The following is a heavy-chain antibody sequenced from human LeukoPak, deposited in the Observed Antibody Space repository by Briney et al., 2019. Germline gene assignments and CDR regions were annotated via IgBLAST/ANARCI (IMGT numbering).Heavy chain of an antibody. D-gene: IGHD3-10*01. CDR2: ISWDGETT. CDR1: GFTFDDYT. CDR3: AKDRGNYYMDV. J-gene: IGHJ6*03. V-gene: IGHV3-43*01. Sequence: GRSLRLSCAASGFTFDDYTMHWVRQAPGKGLEWVSLISWDGETTSYADSVMGRFTISRDNFKNSLFLQMNSLRAEDTGLYYCAKDRGNYYMDVWGKGTTVTVSS.